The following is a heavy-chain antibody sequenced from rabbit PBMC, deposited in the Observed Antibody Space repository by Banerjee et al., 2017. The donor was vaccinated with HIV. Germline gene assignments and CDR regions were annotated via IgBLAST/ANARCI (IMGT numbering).Heavy chain of an antibody. D-gene: IGHD1-1*01. J-gene: IGHJ4*01. CDR1: GIDFSSGYD. CDR3: ARSSGGYNDAFDL. CDR2: IYTGSSGSA. Sequence: QQQLEESGGGLVKPGGTLTLTCKASGIDFSSGYDMCWVRQAPGKGLEWIAYIYTGSSGSAYYASWAKGRFTISKTSSTTVTLQMTSLTAADTATYFCARSSGGYNDAFDLWGQGTLVTVS. V-gene: IGHV1S45*01.